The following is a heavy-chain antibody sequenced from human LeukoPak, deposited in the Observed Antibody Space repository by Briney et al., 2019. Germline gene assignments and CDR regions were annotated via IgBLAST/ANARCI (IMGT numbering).Heavy chain of an antibody. V-gene: IGHV1-69*01. Sequence: SVKVSCKASGGTFSSYAISWVRQAPGQGLEWMGGIIPIFGTANYAQKFQGRVTITADGSTSTAYMELSSLRSEDTAVYYCASGPYDFWSGYYTARRNYYYYYGMDVWGQGTTVTVSS. J-gene: IGHJ6*02. CDR2: IIPIFGTA. CDR3: ASGPYDFWSGYYTARRNYYYYYGMDV. CDR1: GGTFSSYA. D-gene: IGHD3-3*01.